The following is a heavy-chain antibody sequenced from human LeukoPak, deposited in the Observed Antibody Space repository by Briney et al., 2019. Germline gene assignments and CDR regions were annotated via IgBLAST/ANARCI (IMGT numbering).Heavy chain of an antibody. D-gene: IGHD6-13*01. CDR2: ISYDGSNK. Sequence: GRSLRLSCAASGFTFSSFAMHWVRQAPGKGLEWVAVISYDGSNKYYADSVKGRFTISRDNSKNTLFLQMNSLRAEDTAVYYCAGDFGTAAESYYYYMDVWGKGSTVTVSS. V-gene: IGHV3-30*04. CDR3: AGDFGTAAESYYYYMDV. J-gene: IGHJ6*03. CDR1: GFTFSSFA.